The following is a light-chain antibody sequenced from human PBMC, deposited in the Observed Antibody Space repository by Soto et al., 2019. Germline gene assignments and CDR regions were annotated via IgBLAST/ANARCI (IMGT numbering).Light chain of an antibody. CDR1: QNIYIN. V-gene: IGKV1-39*01. J-gene: IGKJ4*01. Sequence: DIQTTQTPLSLSASVGDRVTITCRASQNIYINLNWYQQKPGKAPQLLIYAASTLQSGVPSRFSGSGSGTDFALAISSLQPYKSATYYCKKAYGTLTFGGGTKVQI. CDR2: AAS. CDR3: KKAYGTLT.